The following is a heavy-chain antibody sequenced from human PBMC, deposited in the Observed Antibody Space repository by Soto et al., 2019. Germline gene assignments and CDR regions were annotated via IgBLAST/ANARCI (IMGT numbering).Heavy chain of an antibody. CDR2: IYYSGST. D-gene: IGHD3-3*01. J-gene: IGHJ4*02. CDR1: GCSISSYY. CDR3: ARGGADYDFWSGYLDN. Sequence: PSETLSLTCTVSGCSISSYYWSWIRQPPGKGLEWIGYIYYSGSTNYNPYLKSRVTISVDTSKNQFSLKLSSVTAADTTVYYCARGGADYDFWSGYLDNCGQGTLVTVS. V-gene: IGHV4-59*01.